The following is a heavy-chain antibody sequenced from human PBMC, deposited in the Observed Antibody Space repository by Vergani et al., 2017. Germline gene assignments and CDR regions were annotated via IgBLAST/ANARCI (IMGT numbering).Heavy chain of an antibody. CDR3: ARAIVVVPAEFDY. CDR2: IYYSGST. Sequence: QLQLQESGPGLVKPSETLSLTCTVSGGSISSSSYYWGWIRQPPGKGLEWIGRIYYSGSTYYNTSLKSRVTISVDTSKNQVSLKLSSVTAAVTAVYYCARAIVVVPAEFDYWGQGTLVTVSS. J-gene: IGHJ4*02. V-gene: IGHV4-39*07. CDR1: GGSISSSSYY. D-gene: IGHD2-2*01.